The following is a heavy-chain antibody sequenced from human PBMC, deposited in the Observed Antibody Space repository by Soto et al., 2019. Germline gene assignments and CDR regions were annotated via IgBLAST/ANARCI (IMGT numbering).Heavy chain of an antibody. D-gene: IGHD3-22*01. Sequence: SETLSLTCTVSGGSISSSYWSWIRQPPGKGLEWIGYIYDSGSTYYNPSLKSRVTISVDTSKNQFSLELTSLRSEDTAVYYCARDFSMVVVAPGYWGQGTLVTVSS. CDR3: ARDFSMVVVAPGY. J-gene: IGHJ4*02. CDR1: GGSISSSY. CDR2: IYDSGST. V-gene: IGHV4-59*01.